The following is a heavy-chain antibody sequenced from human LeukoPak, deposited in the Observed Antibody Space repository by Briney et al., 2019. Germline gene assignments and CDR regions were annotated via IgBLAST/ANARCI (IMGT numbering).Heavy chain of an antibody. D-gene: IGHD3-10*01. V-gene: IGHV1-69*13. CDR3: ARDYITMVRGVNNWFDP. CDR2: IIPIFGTA. Sequence: SVKVSCEASGGTFSSYAISWVRQAPGQGLEWMGGIIPIFGTANYAQKFQGRVTITADESTSTAYMELSSLRSEDTAVYYCARDYITMVRGVNNWFDPWGQGTLVTVSS. CDR1: GGTFSSYA. J-gene: IGHJ5*02.